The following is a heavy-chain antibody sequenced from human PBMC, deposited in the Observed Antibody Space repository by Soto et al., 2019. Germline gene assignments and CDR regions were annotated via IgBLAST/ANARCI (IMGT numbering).Heavy chain of an antibody. CDR1: GYTFTRYW. D-gene: IGHD3-22*01. Sequence: EVQLVQSGAEVKKPGESLQISCKASGYTFTRYWIGWVRQMPGKGLEWLGIIYPSNSETRFSPSFQGQVTLSADKSLFTAYLQWSSLKSSDTAMYYCARQGYHYDTYSFGYWGQGTLVTVSP. J-gene: IGHJ4*02. V-gene: IGHV5-51*01. CDR2: IYPSNSET. CDR3: ARQGYHYDTYSFGY.